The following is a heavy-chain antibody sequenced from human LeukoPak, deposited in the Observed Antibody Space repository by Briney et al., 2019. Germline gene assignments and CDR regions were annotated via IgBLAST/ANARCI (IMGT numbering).Heavy chain of an antibody. V-gene: IGHV4-59*01. J-gene: IGHJ6*04. CDR2: IYYSGST. Sequence: TSETLSLTCTVPGGYISSYYWSWFRQPPGKGLEWIGYIYYSGSTDYNPSLKSRVTISVDTSKNQFSLKLSSVTAADTAVYYCARGPGYNWKAHYYYYGMDVWGKGTTVTVSS. CDR1: GGYISSYY. D-gene: IGHD1-1*01. CDR3: ARGPGYNWKAHYYYYGMDV.